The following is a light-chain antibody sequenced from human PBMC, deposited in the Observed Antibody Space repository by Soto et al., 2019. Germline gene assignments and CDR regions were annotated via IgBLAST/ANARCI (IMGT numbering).Light chain of an antibody. Sequence: QSALTQPASVSGSPGQSITSSCTGTSSDVGIYNYVSWYQQHPGKAPKLMIYQVTNRPSGVSNRFSGSKSGNTASLTISGLQAEDEADYYCSSYTGSTNYVFGTGTKV. CDR1: SSDVGIYNY. V-gene: IGLV2-14*01. J-gene: IGLJ1*01. CDR2: QVT. CDR3: SSYTGSTNYV.